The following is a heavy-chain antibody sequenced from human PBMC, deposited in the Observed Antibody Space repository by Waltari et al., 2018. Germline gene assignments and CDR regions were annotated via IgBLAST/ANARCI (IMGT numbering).Heavy chain of an antibody. CDR1: GGSISSYY. D-gene: IGHD3-3*01. Sequence: QVQLQESGPGLVKPSETLSLTCTVSGGSISSYYWSWIRQPPGQGLEWIGYIYYSGSTNYNPSLKSRVTISVDTSKNQFSLKLSSVTAADTAVYYCARAGDRYYDFWSGSSAFDIWGQGTMVTVSS. CDR2: IYYSGST. CDR3: ARAGDRYYDFWSGSSAFDI. V-gene: IGHV4-59*01. J-gene: IGHJ3*02.